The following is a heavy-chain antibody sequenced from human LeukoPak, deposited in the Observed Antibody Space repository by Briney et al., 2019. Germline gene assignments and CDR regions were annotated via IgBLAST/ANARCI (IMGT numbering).Heavy chain of an antibody. Sequence: PGGSLRLSCAASGFTFSTYSMNWVRQAPGKGLEWVSSITISGTYIYYADSVKGRFTVSRDNARNSVFLQMNSLRAEDTAVYYCARDPTARTVVFGVVTIHAFDIWGQGTMVTVSS. CDR3: ARDPTARTVVFGVVTIHAFDI. V-gene: IGHV3-21*01. D-gene: IGHD3-3*01. CDR1: GFTFSTYS. J-gene: IGHJ3*02. CDR2: ITISGTYI.